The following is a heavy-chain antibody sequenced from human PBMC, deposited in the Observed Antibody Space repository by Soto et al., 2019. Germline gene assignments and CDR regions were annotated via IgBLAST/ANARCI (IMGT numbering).Heavy chain of an antibody. CDR1: GFSLSARGAG. Sequence: QITLKESGPTLVKPTQTLTLTCTFSGFSLSARGAGVAWIRQPPGKALEWLALIYWDGDKWYSPSLRSRVTITEDTSKNQVVLTMTNVDPVDTATYYCAHRSRGWQYYFDTWGQGTLVTVSS. D-gene: IGHD6-19*01. V-gene: IGHV2-5*02. J-gene: IGHJ4*02. CDR3: AHRSRGWQYYFDT. CDR2: IYWDGDK.